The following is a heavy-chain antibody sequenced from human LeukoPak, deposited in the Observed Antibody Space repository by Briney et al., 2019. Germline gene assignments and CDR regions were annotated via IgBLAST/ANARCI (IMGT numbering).Heavy chain of an antibody. V-gene: IGHV4-34*01. CDR1: GGSLSGYY. J-gene: IGHJ4*02. D-gene: IGHD3-22*01. CDR2: ISHSGST. Sequence: SETLSPTCAVYGGSLSGYYWSWISQPPGKGLGWIGEISHSGSTNYNPSLKSRVTISVDTSKNQFALELSSVTAADTAVYYCARGPSGYYSYFDYGGQGTLVTVSS. CDR3: ARGPSGYYSYFDY.